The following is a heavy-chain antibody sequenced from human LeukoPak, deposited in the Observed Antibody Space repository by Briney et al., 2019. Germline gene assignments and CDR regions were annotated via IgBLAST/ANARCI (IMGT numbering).Heavy chain of an antibody. J-gene: IGHJ3*02. Sequence: GGSLRLSCAASGFTFSSYSMNWVRQAPGEGLEWVSFISSSSSYIYYADSVKGRFTISRDNAKNSLYLQMNSLRAEDTAVYYCARVSRYFDWLFESGNAFDIWGQGTMVTVSS. CDR1: GFTFSSYS. V-gene: IGHV3-21*01. D-gene: IGHD3-9*01. CDR3: ARVSRYFDWLFESGNAFDI. CDR2: ISSSSSYI.